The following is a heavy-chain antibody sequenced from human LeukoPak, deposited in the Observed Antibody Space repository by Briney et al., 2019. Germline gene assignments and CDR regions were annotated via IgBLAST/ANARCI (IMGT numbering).Heavy chain of an antibody. J-gene: IGHJ4*02. Sequence: ASVKVSCKASGYTFTSYGISWVRQAPGQGLEWMGWISAYNGNTNYAQKLQGRVTMTTDTSTSTAYMELRSLRSDDTAVYHCARDHSGDCTNGVCYSLWGQGTLVTVSS. D-gene: IGHD2-8*01. V-gene: IGHV1-18*01. CDR2: ISAYNGNT. CDR1: GYTFTSYG. CDR3: ARDHSGDCTNGVCYSL.